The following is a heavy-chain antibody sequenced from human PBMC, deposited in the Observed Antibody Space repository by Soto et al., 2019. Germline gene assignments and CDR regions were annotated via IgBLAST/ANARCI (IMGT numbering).Heavy chain of an antibody. Sequence: SETLSLTCTVSGGSISSSSYYWGWIRQPPGKGLEWIGSIYYSGSTYYNPSLKSRVTISVDTSKNQFSLKLSSVTAADTAVYYCARRITIFGVVTMPPYYFGYWGQGTLVTVSS. D-gene: IGHD3-3*01. CDR1: GGSISSSSYY. J-gene: IGHJ4*02. V-gene: IGHV4-39*01. CDR3: ARRITIFGVVTMPPYYFGY. CDR2: IYYSGST.